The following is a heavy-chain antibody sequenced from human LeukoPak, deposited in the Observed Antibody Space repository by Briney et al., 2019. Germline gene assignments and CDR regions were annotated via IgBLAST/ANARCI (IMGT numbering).Heavy chain of an antibody. Sequence: GGSLRLSCAASGFTFSSYGMNWVRQAPGKGLEWVSSISSSSSYIYYADSVKGRFTISRDNAKNSLYLQMNSLRAEDTAVYYCARDEGQWELPIDYWGQGTLVTVSS. J-gene: IGHJ4*02. V-gene: IGHV3-21*01. D-gene: IGHD1-26*01. CDR1: GFTFSSYG. CDR2: ISSSSSYI. CDR3: ARDEGQWELPIDY.